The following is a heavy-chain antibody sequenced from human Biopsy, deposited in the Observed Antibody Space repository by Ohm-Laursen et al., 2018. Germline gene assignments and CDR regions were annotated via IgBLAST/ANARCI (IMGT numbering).Heavy chain of an antibody. CDR2: MIPSIGKT. CDR1: GYSFSTYD. J-gene: IGHJ5*02. V-gene: IGHV1-8*01. Sequence: ASVKVSCTASGYSFSTYDVNWVRQARGHGLEWMGWMIPSIGKTGYAQRFQGRVTLTMNTSISTAYMELSGLRSEDTAVYFCARGYSRRVSIFEASIYWFDTWGQGTLVTVSS. CDR3: ARGYSRRVSIFEASIYWFDT. D-gene: IGHD6-6*01.